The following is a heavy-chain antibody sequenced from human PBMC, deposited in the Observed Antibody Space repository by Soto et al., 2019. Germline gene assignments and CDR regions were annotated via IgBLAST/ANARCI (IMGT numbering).Heavy chain of an antibody. CDR1: GFTFSNAW. Sequence: GGSLRLSCAASGFTFSNAWMSWVRQAPGKGLEWVGRIKSKADGRTTDYAAPVEGRFTISRDDSKNTLYLQMNSLKTEDTAVYCCATAYSSGDDAFDVWGRETMVAVSS. V-gene: IGHV3-15*01. J-gene: IGHJ3*01. D-gene: IGHD6-19*01. CDR3: ATAYSSGDDAFDV. CDR2: IKSKADGRTT.